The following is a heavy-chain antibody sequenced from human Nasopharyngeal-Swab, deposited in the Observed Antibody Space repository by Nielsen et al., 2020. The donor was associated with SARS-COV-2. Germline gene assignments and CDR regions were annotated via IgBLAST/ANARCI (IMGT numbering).Heavy chain of an antibody. Sequence: GGSLRLSCVASEFTFRTYAMSWVRQAPGKGLEWVSAIGGVGSPTFYADSVKGRFTISRENAKNSLYLQMNSLRAGDTAVYYCARGGRGSQYYMDVWGKGTTVTVSS. CDR2: IGGVGSPT. D-gene: IGHD1-26*01. CDR3: ARGGRGSQYYMDV. J-gene: IGHJ6*03. CDR1: EFTFRTYA. V-gene: IGHV3-13*01.